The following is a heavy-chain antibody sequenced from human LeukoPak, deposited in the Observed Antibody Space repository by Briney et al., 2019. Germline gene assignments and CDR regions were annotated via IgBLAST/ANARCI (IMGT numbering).Heavy chain of an antibody. CDR3: ASGGIICSGGSCYSYYFDY. V-gene: IGHV3-21*01. J-gene: IGHJ4*02. Sequence: PGGSLRLSCAASGFTFSSYSMNWVRQAPGKGLEWVSSISSSSSYIYYADSVKGRFTISRDNAKNALYLQMNSLRAEDTAVYDCASGGIICSGGSCYSYYFDYWGQGTLVTVSS. CDR2: ISSSSSYI. D-gene: IGHD2-15*01. CDR1: GFTFSSYS.